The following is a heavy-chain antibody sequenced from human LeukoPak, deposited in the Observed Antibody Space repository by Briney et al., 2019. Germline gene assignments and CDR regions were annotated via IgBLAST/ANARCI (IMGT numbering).Heavy chain of an antibody. CDR2: IYYSGST. V-gene: IGHV4-59*08. D-gene: IGHD3-16*01. Sequence: SETLSLTCTVSGGSISSYYWSWIRQPPGKGLEWIGYIYYSGSTNYNPSLKSRVTISVDTSKNQFSLKLSSVTAADTAVYYCARTYYDYVWGSYTLYGMDVWGQGTTVTVSS. CDR3: ARTYYDYVWGSYTLYGMDV. CDR1: GGSISSYY. J-gene: IGHJ6*02.